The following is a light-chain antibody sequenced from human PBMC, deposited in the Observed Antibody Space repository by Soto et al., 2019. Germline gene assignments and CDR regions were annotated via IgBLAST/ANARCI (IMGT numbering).Light chain of an antibody. Sequence: QSVLTQPPSVSGAPGQRVTISCTGSSSNIGAGYDVHWYQQLPGTAPKLLIYDNNNRPSGVPDRFSGSKSGTSASLAITGLQAEDEADYYCQSYGSRLSGSVFGGGTQLTVL. J-gene: IGLJ7*01. CDR2: DNN. V-gene: IGLV1-40*01. CDR3: QSYGSRLSGSV. CDR1: SSNIGAGYD.